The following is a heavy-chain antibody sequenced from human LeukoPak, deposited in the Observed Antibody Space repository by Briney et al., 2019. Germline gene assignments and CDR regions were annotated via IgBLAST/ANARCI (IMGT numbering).Heavy chain of an antibody. CDR1: GGSFIGYY. CDR3: ARVPLRFLEPFDY. J-gene: IGHJ4*02. Sequence: SETLPLTCPVYGGSFIGYYWSWIRQPPGKGLEWIGEINHSGGAYYNPSLTSRVTISADTSKSQFSLKLGSVTAADTAVYYCARVPLRFLEPFDYWGQGTLVTVSS. V-gene: IGHV4-34*01. CDR2: INHSGGA. D-gene: IGHD3-3*01.